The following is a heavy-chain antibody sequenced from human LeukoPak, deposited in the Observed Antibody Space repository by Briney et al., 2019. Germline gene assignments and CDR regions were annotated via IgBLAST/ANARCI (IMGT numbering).Heavy chain of an antibody. CDR1: GCTVRSNY. CDR2: IKSRTAGGTI. D-gene: IGHD1-26*01. CDR3: ATSSGSGAAGAFNV. V-gene: IGHV3-15*01. Sequence: GGSLRLSCAASGCTVRSNYMSWVRQAPGKGLEWVGRIKSRTAGGTIDYAAPVKGRFTISRDDSRATLSLQMDSLKTEDTSVYYCATSSGSGAAGAFNVWGQGTMVTVSS. J-gene: IGHJ3*01.